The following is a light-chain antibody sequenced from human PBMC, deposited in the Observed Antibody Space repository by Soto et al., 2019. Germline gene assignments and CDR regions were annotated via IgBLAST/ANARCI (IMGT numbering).Light chain of an antibody. J-gene: IGKJ1*01. V-gene: IGKV1-5*01. CDR1: QSISSW. CDR2: DAS. Sequence: IQMTQSPSTLSASVGDRATITCRASQSISSWLAWYQPKPGRAPTLLIYDASSLESGVPSRFSGSESGTEFTLTISSLQPDDFATYYCQQYNTLTTFGQGTKVDIK. CDR3: QQYNTLTT.